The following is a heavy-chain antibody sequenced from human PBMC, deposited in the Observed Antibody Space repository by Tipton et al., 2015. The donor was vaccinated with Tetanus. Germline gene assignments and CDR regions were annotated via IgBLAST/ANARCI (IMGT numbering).Heavy chain of an antibody. CDR3: ARDTYYYDSSGYSRFDY. CDR1: GYTFTSYG. CDR2: ISAYNGNT. Sequence: QLVQSGAEVKKPGASVKVSCKASGYTFTSYGISWVRQAPGQGLEWMGWISAYNGNTNYAQKLQGRVTMTPDTSTSTAYMELRSLRSDDTAVYYCARDTYYYDSSGYSRFDYWGQGTLVTVSS. D-gene: IGHD3-22*01. J-gene: IGHJ4*02. V-gene: IGHV1-18*04.